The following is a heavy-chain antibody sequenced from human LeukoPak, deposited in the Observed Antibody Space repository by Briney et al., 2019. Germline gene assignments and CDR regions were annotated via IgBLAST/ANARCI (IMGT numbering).Heavy chain of an antibody. V-gene: IGHV3-23*01. CDR2: ISPSGDST. J-gene: IGHJ4*02. CDR3: RRRLLTGGVTDFFDF. D-gene: IGHD2-21*02. Sequence: GGSVRLSCAASGFTFSSHSMSWVRQPPGEGLEWVAAISPSGDSTTYRDSVKGQFTISRDNSRNRLYLQMNTLTVEDTAIYYSRRRLLTGGVTDFFDFWGSGALVTVSS. CDR1: GFTFSSHS.